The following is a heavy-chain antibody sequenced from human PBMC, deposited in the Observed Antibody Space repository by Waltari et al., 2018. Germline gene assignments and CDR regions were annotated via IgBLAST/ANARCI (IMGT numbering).Heavy chain of an antibody. J-gene: IGHJ6*03. CDR2: VSYDGSRQ. Sequence: QVQLVESGGGVVQPGRSLRLSCAASGSNFNSFAMHWVRRAPGKGLEWVAVVSYDGSRQYYADSVKCRVTISRDNFRNTLFLQMNGLTTEDTAVYYCARAYSNYDFFQYMDVWGRGTTVTVSS. CDR3: ARAYSNYDFFQYMDV. CDR1: GSNFNSFA. D-gene: IGHD4-4*01. V-gene: IGHV3-30*04.